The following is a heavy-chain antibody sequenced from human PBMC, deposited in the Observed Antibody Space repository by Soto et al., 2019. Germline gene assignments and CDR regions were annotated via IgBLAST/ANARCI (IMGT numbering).Heavy chain of an antibody. J-gene: IGHJ6*02. CDR2: IWYDGNNK. CDR1: GFVFSRFG. V-gene: IGHV3-33*08. Sequence: QVQLVESGGGVVQPGESLRLACEASGFVFSRFGMHWVRQAPGKGLEWVAVIWYDGNNKYYGDSVKGRFSTSRESSKNTVFVQMSRMGVDDAAVYFWVKTDGTAAAGPYYPYALGVWGQGTTVTVSS. CDR3: VKTDGTAAAGPYYPYALGV. D-gene: IGHD6-13*01.